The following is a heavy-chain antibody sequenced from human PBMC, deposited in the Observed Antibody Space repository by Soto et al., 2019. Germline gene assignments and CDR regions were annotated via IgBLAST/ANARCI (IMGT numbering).Heavy chain of an antibody. CDR1: GYTFTSYG. Sequence: QVQLVQSGAEVKKPGASVKVSCKASGYTFTSYGISWVRQAPGQGLEWMGWISAYNGNTNYAQTLQGRVTMTTDTSTSTAYMELRSLRSDDTAVYYCAREMATTWDYYYYGMDVWGQGTTVTVSS. CDR2: ISAYNGNT. D-gene: IGHD5-12*01. CDR3: AREMATTWDYYYYGMDV. V-gene: IGHV1-18*01. J-gene: IGHJ6*02.